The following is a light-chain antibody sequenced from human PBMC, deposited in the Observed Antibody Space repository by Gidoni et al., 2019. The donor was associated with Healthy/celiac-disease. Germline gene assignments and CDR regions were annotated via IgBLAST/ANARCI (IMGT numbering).Light chain of an antibody. Sequence: EIVMTQSPATLSVSPGERATLSCRASQSVSSNLAWYQQKPGQAPRLLIYGASTSATGIPARFSGSGSGTEFTLTISSLQSEAFAVYYCQQYNNWPWTFGQGTKVEIK. V-gene: IGKV3-15*01. J-gene: IGKJ1*01. CDR1: QSVSSN. CDR3: QQYNNWPWT. CDR2: GAS.